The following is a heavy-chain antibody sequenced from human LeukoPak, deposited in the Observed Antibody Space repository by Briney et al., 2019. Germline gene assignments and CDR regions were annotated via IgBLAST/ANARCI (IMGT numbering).Heavy chain of an antibody. CDR2: IIPIFGTA. CDR3: ARVDNGLFDY. D-gene: IGHD2-2*03. V-gene: IGHV1-69*13. CDR1: GGTFISYA. Sequence: SVTVSCKASGGTFISYAISWVRQAPGQGLEWMGGIIPIFGTANYAQKFQGRVTITADESTSTAYMELSSLRSEDTAVYYCARVDNGLFDYWGQGTLVTVSS. J-gene: IGHJ4*02.